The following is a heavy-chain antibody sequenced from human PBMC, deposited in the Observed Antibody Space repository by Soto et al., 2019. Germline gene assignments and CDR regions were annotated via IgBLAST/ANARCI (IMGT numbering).Heavy chain of an antibody. CDR3: AHIVVAGLGYYFDY. Sequence: QITLKESGPTLVKPTQTLTLTCTFSGFSLSSTRMAVGWIRQPPGKALEWLALIYWDDDKRYRPFLKSRLTITKDTSKSRVVLTMSNMDPVDTARYYCAHIVVAGLGYYFDYWGQGTLVTVSS. D-gene: IGHD6-19*01. CDR1: GFSLSSTRMA. J-gene: IGHJ4*02. CDR2: IYWDDDK. V-gene: IGHV2-5*02.